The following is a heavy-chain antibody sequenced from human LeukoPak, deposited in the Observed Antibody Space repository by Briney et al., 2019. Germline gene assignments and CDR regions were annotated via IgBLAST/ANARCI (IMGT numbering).Heavy chain of an antibody. CDR2: IGTAGDT. Sequence: GGSLRLSCAASGFTFSSYDMHWVRQATGKGLEWVSAIGTAGDTYYPGSVKGRFTISRENAKNSLYLQMNSLRAEDTAVYYCAKDLEDIVVVPAANFNWGQGTLVTVSS. V-gene: IGHV3-13*01. D-gene: IGHD2-2*01. CDR1: GFTFSSYD. CDR3: AKDLEDIVVVPAANFN. J-gene: IGHJ4*02.